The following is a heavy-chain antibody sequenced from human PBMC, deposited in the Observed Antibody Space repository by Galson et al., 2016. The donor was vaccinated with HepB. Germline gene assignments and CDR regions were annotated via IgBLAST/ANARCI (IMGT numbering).Heavy chain of an antibody. CDR1: GFTFSTYA. CDR3: ARNYGDTAFDFDY. J-gene: IGHJ4*02. CDR2: IADDGSNK. V-gene: IGHV3-30*04. Sequence: SLRLSCAASGFTFSTYAMHWVRQAPGKGLEWVAIIADDGSNKYYAHSVKGRFTISRDNSKNTLYLQMNSLTPEDTAVYYCARNYGDTAFDFDYWGQGALITVSS. D-gene: IGHD4-17*01.